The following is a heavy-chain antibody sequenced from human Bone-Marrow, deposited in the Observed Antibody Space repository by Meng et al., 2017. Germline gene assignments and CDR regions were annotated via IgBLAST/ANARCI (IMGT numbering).Heavy chain of an antibody. CDR1: GGSISSSSYY. V-gene: IGHV4-39*07. Sequence: SETLSLTCTVSGGSISSSSYYWGWIRQPPGKGLEWIGSIYYSGSTYYNPSLKSRVTISVDTSKNQFSLKLSSVTAADTAVYYCARDSGYDPIFDYWGQGTLVTVSS. CDR3: ARDSGYDPIFDY. J-gene: IGHJ4*02. D-gene: IGHD5-12*01. CDR2: IYYSGST.